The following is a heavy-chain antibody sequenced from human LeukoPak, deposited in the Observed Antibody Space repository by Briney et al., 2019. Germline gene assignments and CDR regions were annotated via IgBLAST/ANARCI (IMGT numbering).Heavy chain of an antibody. Sequence: PGGSLRLSCAASGFTFSSYAMSWVRQAPGKGLEWVSVISGSGGSTYYADSVKGRFTLSRDNSKNTLFLQMNSLRAEDTAVYYCAKSDAGNNAPLDYWGQGTLVTVSS. CDR3: AKSDAGNNAPLDY. CDR2: ISGSGGST. CDR1: GFTFSSYA. D-gene: IGHD1-14*01. V-gene: IGHV3-23*01. J-gene: IGHJ4*02.